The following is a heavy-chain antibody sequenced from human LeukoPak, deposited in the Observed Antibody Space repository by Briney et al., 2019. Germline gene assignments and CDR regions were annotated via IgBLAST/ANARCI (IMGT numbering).Heavy chain of an antibody. V-gene: IGHV1-2*02. CDR3: ARASSSSQLADY. CDR2: MNPNSGGT. J-gene: IGHJ4*02. CDR1: GYTFTGHY. Sequence: ASVKVSCKASGYTFTGHYMHWVRQAPGQGLEWMGWMNPNSGGTRYSQKFQGRVTMTRDTSINTAYMEVSRLTFDDTAVYYCARASSSSQLADYWGQGTLVTVSS. D-gene: IGHD6-6*01.